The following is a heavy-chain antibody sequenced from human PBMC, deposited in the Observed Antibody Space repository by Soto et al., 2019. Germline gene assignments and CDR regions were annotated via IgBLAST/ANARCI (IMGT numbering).Heavy chain of an antibody. J-gene: IGHJ4*02. D-gene: IGHD6-19*01. Sequence: GGSLRLSCAASGFLFSNAWMSWVRQGPGKGLEWVARIKSQSDGGATEYAAAVKGRFTISRDDSNNAVYLQMDSLRSEDTAVYYCARDLSSGHHLLGYWGQGTLVTVSS. CDR3: ARDLSSGHHLLGY. CDR2: IKSQSDGGAT. V-gene: IGHV3-15*01. CDR1: GFLFSNAW.